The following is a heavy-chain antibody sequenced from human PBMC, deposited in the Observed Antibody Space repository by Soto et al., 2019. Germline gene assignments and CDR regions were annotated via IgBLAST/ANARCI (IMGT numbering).Heavy chain of an antibody. D-gene: IGHD2-2*01. Sequence: QVQLVESGGGVVQPGRSLRLSCEASGFTFSSYGMHWVRQAQGKGLEWVAVIWYDGSNKYYADSVKGRFTISRDNSKNTLYLQMNSLRAEDTAVYYCARGEKDIVVVPVVGDVWGQGTTVTVSS. V-gene: IGHV3-33*01. J-gene: IGHJ6*02. CDR3: ARGEKDIVVVPVVGDV. CDR1: GFTFSSYG. CDR2: IWYDGSNK.